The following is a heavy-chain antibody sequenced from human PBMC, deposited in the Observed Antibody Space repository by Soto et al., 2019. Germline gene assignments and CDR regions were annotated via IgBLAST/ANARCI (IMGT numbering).Heavy chain of an antibody. Sequence: GASVNASWKASGYTLNADGIAWVRQAPGQGLEWMGWISAYNGDTDYAQNLQDRVTMATDTSTSTAYMEMTSLRSDDTAVYYCPRAGYYDSSAYKTYGLAVWGQATTVTVSS. CDR3: PRAGYYDSSAYKTYGLAV. D-gene: IGHD3-22*01. V-gene: IGHV1-18*04. CDR1: GYTLNADG. CDR2: ISAYNGDT. J-gene: IGHJ6*02.